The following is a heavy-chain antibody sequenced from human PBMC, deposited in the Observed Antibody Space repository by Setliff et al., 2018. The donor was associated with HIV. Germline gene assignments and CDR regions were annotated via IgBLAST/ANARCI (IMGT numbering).Heavy chain of an antibody. J-gene: IGHJ4*02. D-gene: IGHD6-19*01. CDR1: GYSFSDYW. V-gene: IGHV5-51*01. CDR2: IFPDDSDT. CDR3: ARDGGSSGWYFVLGYSDY. Sequence: GESLKISCKASGYSFSDYWIGWVRQMPGKGLEWMGIIFPDDSDTRYSPSLKSRVTISIDTSKNQFSLKLNSVTAADTAMYYCARDGGSSGWYFVLGYSDYWGPGTLVTVSS.